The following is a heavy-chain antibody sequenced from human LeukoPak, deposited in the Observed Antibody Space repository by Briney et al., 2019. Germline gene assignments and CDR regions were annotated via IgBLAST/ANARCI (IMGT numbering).Heavy chain of an antibody. CDR3: VRNGFYSSGYHFSFDS. D-gene: IGHD3-22*01. J-gene: IGHJ4*02. CDR2: IHHSGGT. CDR1: DGSFTDYN. Sequence: PSETLSLTCAVYDGSFTDYNWSWIRQSPGKGLQWIGEIHHSGGTNYSPSLKSRVTLSVDTSKRQLSLKLSSLTAADTAVYYCVRNGFYSSGYHFSFDSRGRGTLVTVSS. V-gene: IGHV4-34*01.